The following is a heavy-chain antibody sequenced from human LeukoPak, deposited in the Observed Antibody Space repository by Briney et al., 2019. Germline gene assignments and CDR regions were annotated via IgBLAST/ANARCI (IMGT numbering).Heavy chain of an antibody. CDR1: GGSISSNNYF. V-gene: IGHV4-39*07. Sequence: SETLSLTCTVSGGSISSNNYFWGWIRQPPGKGLEWIGSIYDSGSTYYNPSLKSRVTISVDTSKNQFSLKLNSVTAADTAVYYCARGAAAMFRAFDIWGQGTMVTVSS. J-gene: IGHJ3*02. D-gene: IGHD2-2*01. CDR2: IYDSGST. CDR3: ARGAAAMFRAFDI.